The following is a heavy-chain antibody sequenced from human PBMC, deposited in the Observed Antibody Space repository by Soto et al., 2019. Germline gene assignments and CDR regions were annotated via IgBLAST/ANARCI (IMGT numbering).Heavy chain of an antibody. CDR3: ARIYGSGRHAFYFDY. Sequence: ASVKVSCKASGGTFSSYAISWVRQAPGQGLEWMGGIIPIFGTANYAQKFQGRVTITADESTSTAYMELSSLRSEDTAVYYCARIYGSGRHAFYFDYWGQGTLVTVSS. J-gene: IGHJ4*02. CDR2: IIPIFGTA. V-gene: IGHV1-69*13. D-gene: IGHD3-10*01. CDR1: GGTFSSYA.